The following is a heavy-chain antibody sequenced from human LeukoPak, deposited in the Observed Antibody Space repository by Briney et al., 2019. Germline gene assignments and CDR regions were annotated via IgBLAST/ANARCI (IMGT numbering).Heavy chain of an antibody. CDR3: ARAGYCTSASCYPRGWFDP. CDR2: IYFSGST. CDR1: GGSISSYY. Sequence: SETLSLTCTVSGGSISSYYWSWIRQPPGKGLEWIGYIYFSGSTNYNPSLKSRVTISVDTSKNQFSLKLSSVTAADTAVYYCARAGYCTSASCYPRGWFDPWGQGTLVTVSS. V-gene: IGHV4-59*01. D-gene: IGHD2-2*01. J-gene: IGHJ5*02.